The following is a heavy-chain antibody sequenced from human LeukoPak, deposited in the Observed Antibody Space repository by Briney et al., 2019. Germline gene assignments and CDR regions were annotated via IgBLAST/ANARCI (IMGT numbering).Heavy chain of an antibody. D-gene: IGHD5-18*01. J-gene: IGHJ4*02. V-gene: IGHV3-7*01. CDR3: AARIQLWRPFDY. CDR1: GFTFSSYA. CDR2: IKQDGSEK. Sequence: GGSLRLSCAASGFTFSSYAMSWVRQAPGKGLEWVAHIKQDGSEKYYVDSVEGRFTISRDNAKNSLYLQMNSLRAEDTAVYYCAARIQLWRPFDYWGQGTLVTVSS.